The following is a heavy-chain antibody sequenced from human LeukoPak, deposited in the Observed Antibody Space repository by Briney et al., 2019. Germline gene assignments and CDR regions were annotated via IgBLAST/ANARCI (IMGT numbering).Heavy chain of an antibody. Sequence: SETLSLTCTVSGGSISSYYWSWIRQPPGKGLEWIGYIYYSGSTNYNPSLKSRVTISVDTSENQFSLKLSSVTAADTAVYYCARGGGRPMYYYDSSGYYYFDYWGQGTLVTVSS. CDR3: ARGGGRPMYYYDSSGYYYFDY. CDR2: IYYSGST. CDR1: GGSISSYY. D-gene: IGHD3-22*01. V-gene: IGHV4-59*08. J-gene: IGHJ4*02.